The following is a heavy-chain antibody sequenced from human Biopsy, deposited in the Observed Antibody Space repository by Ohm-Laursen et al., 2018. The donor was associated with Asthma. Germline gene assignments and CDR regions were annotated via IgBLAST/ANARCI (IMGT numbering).Heavy chain of an antibody. CDR2: ISYDGGNK. CDR3: ARAYGGSFFSGSFDI. CDR1: GFTFSIYD. V-gene: IGHV3-30*03. J-gene: IGHJ3*02. D-gene: IGHD4-23*01. Sequence: SLRLSCSASGFTFSIYDIHWVRQAPGKGLEWVAVISYDGGNKFYGDSVKGRFTLSRDNSRNTLYLQMNSLRAEDTAVYYCARAYGGSFFSGSFDIWGQGTMVTVSS.